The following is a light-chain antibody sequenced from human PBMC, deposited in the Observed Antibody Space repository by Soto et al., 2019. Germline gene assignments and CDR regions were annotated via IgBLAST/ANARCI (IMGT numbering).Light chain of an antibody. CDR3: SSHTSSNTRI. V-gene: IGLV2-14*03. CDR1: SSDIGAYDY. Sequence: QSVLTQPASVSGSPGQSIAISCTGTSSDIGAYDYVSWYQQHPDKAPKLMIYEVSNRPSGVSNRFSGSKSVSTATLSISGLQAGDEADYYCSSHTSSNTRIFGTGTKVTVL. J-gene: IGLJ1*01. CDR2: EVS.